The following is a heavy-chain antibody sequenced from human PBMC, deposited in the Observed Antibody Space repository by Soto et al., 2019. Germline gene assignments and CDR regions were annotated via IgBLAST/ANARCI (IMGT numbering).Heavy chain of an antibody. D-gene: IGHD6-13*01. CDR3: ATGTYSSSPADY. CDR2: INPSGGST. Sequence: ASVKVSCKASGYTFTSYYMHWVRQAPGQGLEWMGIINPSGGSTSYAQKFQGRVTMTRNTSISTAYMELSSLRSEDTAVYYCATGTYSSSPADYWGQGTLVTVSS. V-gene: IGHV1-46*01. J-gene: IGHJ4*02. CDR1: GYTFTSYY.